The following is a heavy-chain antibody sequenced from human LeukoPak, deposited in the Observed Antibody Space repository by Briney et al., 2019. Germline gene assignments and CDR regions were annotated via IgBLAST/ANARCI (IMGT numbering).Heavy chain of an antibody. CDR2: ISGSGGST. D-gene: IGHD2-15*01. CDR1: GFTFSSYA. V-gene: IGHV3-23*01. J-gene: IGHJ5*02. Sequence: GGSLRLSCAASGFTFSSYAMSWVRQAPGKGLEWVSAISGSGGSTYYADSVKGRFTISRDNSKNTLYLQMNSLRAEDTAVYYCAKDHSPPYGHTQIPPNNWFDPWGQGTLVTVSS. CDR3: AKDHSPPYGHTQIPPNNWFDP.